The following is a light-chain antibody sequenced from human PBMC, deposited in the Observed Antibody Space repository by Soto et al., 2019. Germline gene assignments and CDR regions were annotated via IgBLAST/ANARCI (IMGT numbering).Light chain of an antibody. CDR2: GVS. V-gene: IGLV2-14*01. CDR3: SSYTGSSTSYV. Sequence: QSVLTQPASVSGSPGQSITISCSGKRSDIGSYNYVAWYQQFPGKTPKILIYGVSNRPSGVSSRFSGSKSGNTASLTISGLQAEDEDAYYCSSYTGSSTSYVFGSGTKVTVL. J-gene: IGLJ1*01. CDR1: RSDIGSYNY.